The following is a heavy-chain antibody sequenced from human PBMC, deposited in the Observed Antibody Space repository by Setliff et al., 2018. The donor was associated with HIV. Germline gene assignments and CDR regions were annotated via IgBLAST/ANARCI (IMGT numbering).Heavy chain of an antibody. J-gene: IGHJ4*02. D-gene: IGHD3-3*01. CDR2: MNPDSRNT. CDR1: GYTFTNYD. Sequence: ASVKVSCKPSGYTFTNYDINWVRQAAGQGLEWMGWMNPDSRNTGYAQRFEGSVTMTWDTSTSTAYMDLKSLRSDDTAVYYCVRGGDFWSGYYFFDYWGQGTLVTVSS. V-gene: IGHV1-8*02. CDR3: VRGGDFWSGYYFFDY.